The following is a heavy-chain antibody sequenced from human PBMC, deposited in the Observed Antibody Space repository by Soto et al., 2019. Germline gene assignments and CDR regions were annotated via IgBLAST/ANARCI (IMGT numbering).Heavy chain of an antibody. CDR2: ISGSTSNP. Sequence: EVQLLESGGGLVQPGGSLTLSCAASGFTFSTYAMTWVRQAPGKGLEWVSAISGSTSNPYYADSVKGRFTISRDNSKNTVYLQMNSLRSEDTALYYCAKDTGRHYDSGGGHSYGLDVWGQGTTVTVSS. D-gene: IGHD3-22*01. J-gene: IGHJ6*02. V-gene: IGHV3-23*01. CDR1: GFTFSTYA. CDR3: AKDTGRHYDSGGGHSYGLDV.